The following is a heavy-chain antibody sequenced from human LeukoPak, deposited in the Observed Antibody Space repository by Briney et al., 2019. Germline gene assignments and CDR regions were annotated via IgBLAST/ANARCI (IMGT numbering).Heavy chain of an antibody. V-gene: IGHV4-39*07. CDR1: GGSISSSSYY. J-gene: IGHJ4*02. CDR3: ARATRRGAAAGGGGEGGLFDY. Sequence: PSETLSLTCTVSGGSISSSSYYWGWIRQPPGKGLEWIGSIYYSGSTYYNPSLKSRVTISVDTSKNQFSLKLSSVTAADTAVYYCARATRRGAAAGGGGEGGLFDYWGQGTLVTVSS. D-gene: IGHD6-13*01. CDR2: IYYSGST.